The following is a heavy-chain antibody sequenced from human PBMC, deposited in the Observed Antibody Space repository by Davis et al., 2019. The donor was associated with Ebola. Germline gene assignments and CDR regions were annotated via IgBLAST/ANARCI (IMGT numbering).Heavy chain of an antibody. CDR2: INDSGST. CDR3: AREPYGSGKSDAFDI. V-gene: IGHV4-34*01. D-gene: IGHD3-10*01. Sequence: MPSETLSLTCAVYGGSFSGYYWSWIRQTPEKGLEWIGEINDSGSTNYNPSLKSRVTISVDTSKNQFSLKLSSVTAADTAVYYCAREPYGSGKSDAFDIWGQGTMVTVSS. J-gene: IGHJ3*02. CDR1: GGSFSGYY.